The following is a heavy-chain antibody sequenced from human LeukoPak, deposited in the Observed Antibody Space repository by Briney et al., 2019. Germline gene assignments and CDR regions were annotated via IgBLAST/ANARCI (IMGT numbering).Heavy chain of an antibody. V-gene: IGHV3-23*01. CDR1: GFTFSSYV. J-gene: IGHJ4*02. CDR2: TSGSGGST. CDR3: AKAYCTRTTCLSPDY. D-gene: IGHD2-2*01. Sequence: GGSLRLSCAASGFTFSSYVMSWVRQAPGKRLEWVSATSGSGGSTYYADSVKGRFTVSRDNSKNTLSMQMNSLRAEDTAVYYCAKAYCTRTTCLSPDYWGQGTLVTVSS.